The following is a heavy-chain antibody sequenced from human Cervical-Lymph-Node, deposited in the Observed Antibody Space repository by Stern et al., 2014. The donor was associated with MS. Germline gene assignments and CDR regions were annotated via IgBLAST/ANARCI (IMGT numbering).Heavy chain of an antibody. CDR2: ISHRGSS. Sequence: QVQLQESGPGLVKPSETLSLTCTVSGGSTSSSNYYWGWIRQPPGKGLEWIASISHRGSSYSIPSLKSRLTISIDTSKTQFSLNLISVTAADTAVYYCASLNGSGSYPDYWGQGTLVIVSS. CDR3: ASLNGSGSYPDY. J-gene: IGHJ4*02. V-gene: IGHV4-39*01. CDR1: GGSTSSSNYY. D-gene: IGHD3-10*01.